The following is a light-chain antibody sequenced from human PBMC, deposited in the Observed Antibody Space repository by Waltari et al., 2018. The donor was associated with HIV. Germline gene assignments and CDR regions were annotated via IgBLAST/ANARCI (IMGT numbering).Light chain of an antibody. CDR2: GAS. Sequence: EIVMTQSPGTLSVSPGERATLSCRASQSVGSNLAWYQQKPGQAPRRLMYGASSRAAGIPARFSGSGSGTDFTLTISGLQSEDFAVYFCQQYSDWPPLTFGGGTKVEIK. J-gene: IGKJ4*01. CDR1: QSVGSN. V-gene: IGKV3D-15*01. CDR3: QQYSDWPPLT.